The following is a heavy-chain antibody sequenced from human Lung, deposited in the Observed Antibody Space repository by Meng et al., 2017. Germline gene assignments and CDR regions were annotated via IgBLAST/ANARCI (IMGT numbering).Heavy chain of an antibody. V-gene: IGHV1-18*01. D-gene: IGHD6-13*01. CDR3: ARYVPNGSFWYFDF. CDR1: GYIFTNYD. CDR2: ISVKNGEA. Sequence: QPGHFGTDPKKPGASMKVSCKASGYIFTNYDISWVRQAPGQGLEWMGWISVKNGEAKYPQNFQGRVTMTTDTTTSTAYMELRSLTSDDTAVYYCARYVPNGSFWYFDFWGRGTLVTVSS. J-gene: IGHJ2*01.